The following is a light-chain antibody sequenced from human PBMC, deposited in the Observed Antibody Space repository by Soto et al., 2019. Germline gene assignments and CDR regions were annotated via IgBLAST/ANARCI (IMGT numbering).Light chain of an antibody. Sequence: IVMTQPPATLSVSPGDIATLSCRASQSVRSNLAWYQQKPGQAPRLLIYAASTRATGIPARFSGSGSGTEFTLTISSLQSEDFAVYYCQQYNDWWTFGQGTKVDIK. J-gene: IGKJ1*01. V-gene: IGKV3-15*01. CDR2: AAS. CDR3: QQYNDWWT. CDR1: QSVRSN.